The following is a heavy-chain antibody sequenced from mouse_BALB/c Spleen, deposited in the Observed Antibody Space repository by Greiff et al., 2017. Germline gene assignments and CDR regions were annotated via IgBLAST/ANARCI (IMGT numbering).Heavy chain of an antibody. D-gene: IGHD2-4*01. V-gene: IGHV1-4*01. CDR3: ARYYYYDDWYFDV. J-gene: IGHJ1*01. Sequence: VQLQQSGAELAKPGASVKMSCKASGYTFTSYTMHWVKQRPGQGLEWIGYINPSSGYTNYNQKFKDKATLTADKSSSTAYMQLSSLTSEDSAVYDCARYYYYDDWYFDVWGAGTTVTVSS. CDR1: GYTFTSYT. CDR2: INPSSGYT.